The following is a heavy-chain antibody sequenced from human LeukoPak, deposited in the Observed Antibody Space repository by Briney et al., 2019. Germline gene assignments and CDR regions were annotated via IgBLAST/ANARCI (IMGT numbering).Heavy chain of an antibody. CDR3: ARGGTSGITIFGVAPSYNWFDP. D-gene: IGHD3-3*01. V-gene: IGHV4-34*01. CDR2: INHSGST. CDR1: GGSISSYY. J-gene: IGHJ5*02. Sequence: PSETLSLTCTVSGGSISSYYWSWIRQPPGKGLEWIGEINHSGSTNYNPSLKSRVTISVDTSKNQFSLKLSSVTAADTAVYYCARGGTSGITIFGVAPSYNWFDPWGQGTLVTVSS.